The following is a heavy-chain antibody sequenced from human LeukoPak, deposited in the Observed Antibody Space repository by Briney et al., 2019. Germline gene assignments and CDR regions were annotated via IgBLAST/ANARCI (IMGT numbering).Heavy chain of an antibody. J-gene: IGHJ4*02. D-gene: IGHD2-15*01. V-gene: IGHV3-11*04. CDR2: ISSSGSTI. CDR1: GFTFSDYY. Sequence: PGGSLRLSCAASGFTFSDYYMSWIRQAPGKGLEWVSYISSSGSTIYYVDSVKGRFTISRDNAKNSLYLQMNSLRAEDTAVYYCAKGVRGVVVAARDYFDYWGQGTLVTVSS. CDR3: AKGVRGVVVAARDYFDY.